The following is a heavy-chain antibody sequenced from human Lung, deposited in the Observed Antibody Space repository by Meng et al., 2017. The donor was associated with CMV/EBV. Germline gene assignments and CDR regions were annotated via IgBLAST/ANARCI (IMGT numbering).Heavy chain of an antibody. CDR3: AKISDFWSGSDV. CDR2: LLYDGSKK. D-gene: IGHD3-3*01. J-gene: IGHJ6*02. V-gene: IGHV3-30*02. Sequence: GESLKISCAASGFTFSSYGMHWVRQAPGKGLEWVAFLLYDGSKKYYADSVKGRFTISRDNSKNTLYLQMNSLRAEDTAVYYCAKISDFWSGSDVWGQGTTVTVYS. CDR1: GFTFSSYG.